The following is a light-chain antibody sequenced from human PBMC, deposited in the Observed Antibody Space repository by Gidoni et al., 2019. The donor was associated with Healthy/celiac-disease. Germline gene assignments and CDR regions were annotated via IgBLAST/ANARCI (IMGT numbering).Light chain of an antibody. J-gene: IGKJ1*01. CDR1: QSVSSY. CDR2: GAY. CDR3: QQYNNWLRT. Sequence: IVLTQSPATLSLSPGARATLSCSASQSVSSYLAWYQQKPGQAPRLLIYGAYTTATGIPARFSGSASGKEFTLISSILQYEDVAVYYWQQYNNWLRTFGPGTKVEIK. V-gene: IGKV3-15*01.